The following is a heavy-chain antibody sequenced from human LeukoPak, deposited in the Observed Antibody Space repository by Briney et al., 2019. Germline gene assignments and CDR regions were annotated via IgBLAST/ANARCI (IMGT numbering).Heavy chain of an antibody. Sequence: GVSLRLSCAASGFTFSSYWMSWVRQAPGKGLEWVANIKQDGSEKYYLDSVKGRFTISRDNAENSLYLQMNSLRAEDTAVYYCATEASSGLEDWGQGILVTVSS. CDR1: GFTFSSYW. CDR2: IKQDGSEK. J-gene: IGHJ4*02. V-gene: IGHV3-7*01. CDR3: ATEASSGLED. D-gene: IGHD6-19*01.